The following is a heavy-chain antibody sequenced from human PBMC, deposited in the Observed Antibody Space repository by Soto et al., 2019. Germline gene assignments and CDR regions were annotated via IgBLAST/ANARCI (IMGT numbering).Heavy chain of an antibody. V-gene: IGHV4-31*03. D-gene: IGHD4-4*01. Sequence: PSETLSLTCTVSGGSISSGGYYWSWIRQHPGKGLEWIGYIYYSGSTYYNPSLKSRVTISVDTSKNQFSLKLSSVTAADTAVYYCATRSSNYGYNWFDPWGQGTLVTVSS. CDR1: GGSISSGGYY. CDR3: ATRSSNYGYNWFDP. CDR2: IYYSGST. J-gene: IGHJ5*02.